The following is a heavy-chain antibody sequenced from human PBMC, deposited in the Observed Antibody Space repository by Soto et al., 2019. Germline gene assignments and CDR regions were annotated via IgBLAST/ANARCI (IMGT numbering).Heavy chain of an antibody. Sequence: SVKVSCKASGGTFSSYAISWVRQAPGQGLEWMGGIIPIFGTANYAQKFQGRVTITADESTSTAYMELSSLRSEDTAVYYCARLKTVAGPDNYGMDVWGQGTTVTVSS. V-gene: IGHV1-69*13. CDR1: GGTFSSYA. D-gene: IGHD6-19*01. CDR3: ARLKTVAGPDNYGMDV. CDR2: IIPIFGTA. J-gene: IGHJ6*02.